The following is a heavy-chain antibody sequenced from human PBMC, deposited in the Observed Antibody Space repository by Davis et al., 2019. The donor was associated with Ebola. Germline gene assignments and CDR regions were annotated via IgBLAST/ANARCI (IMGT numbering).Heavy chain of an antibody. CDR1: GGSFSGYH. V-gene: IGHV4-34*01. CDR2: INHSGST. CDR3: ARGSYYYGSGSYYKPYYGMDV. J-gene: IGHJ6*02. Sequence: SETLSLTCAVYGGSFSGYHWTWIRQPPGKGLEWIGEINHSGSTNYNPSLKSRVTISVDTSKNQFSLKLSSVTAADTAVYYCARGSYYYGSGSYYKPYYGMDVWGQGTTVTVSS. D-gene: IGHD3-10*01.